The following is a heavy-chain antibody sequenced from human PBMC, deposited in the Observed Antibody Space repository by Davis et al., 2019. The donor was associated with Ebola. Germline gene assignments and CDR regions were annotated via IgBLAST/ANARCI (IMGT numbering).Heavy chain of an antibody. D-gene: IGHD3-10*01. Sequence: ASVMVSCNASSFSSTKYAMNSVRQAPGQGLEWMGWINTNTGNPTYAQGFTGRFVFSLDTSVSTAYLQITSLKADDTAVYYCARDIGEMALDYWGQGSLVTVSS. CDR3: ARDIGEMALDY. CDR2: INTNTGNP. CDR1: SFSSTKYA. V-gene: IGHV7-4-1*02. J-gene: IGHJ4*02.